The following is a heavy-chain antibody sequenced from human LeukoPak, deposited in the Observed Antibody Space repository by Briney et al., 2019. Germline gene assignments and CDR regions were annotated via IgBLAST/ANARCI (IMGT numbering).Heavy chain of an antibody. CDR1: GGSFSGYY. D-gene: IGHD6-13*01. CDR2: INHSGST. V-gene: IGHV4-34*01. Sequence: SETLSLTCAVYGGSFSGYYWSWIRQPPGKGLEWIGEINHSGSTNYNPSLKSRVTISVDTSKNQFSLKLSSVTAADTAVYYCARGRIAAAGSRSGWFDPWGQGTLVTASS. J-gene: IGHJ5*02. CDR3: ARGRIAAAGSRSGWFDP.